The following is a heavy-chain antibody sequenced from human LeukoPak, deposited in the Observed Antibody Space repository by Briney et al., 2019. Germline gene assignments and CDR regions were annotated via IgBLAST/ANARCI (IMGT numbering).Heavy chain of an antibody. CDR2: IYSGGST. D-gene: IGHD1-7*01. V-gene: IGHV3-66*01. Sequence: GGSLRLSCAASGFTVSSNYMSWARQAPGKGLEWVSVIYSGGSTYYADSVKGRFTISRDNSKNTLYLQMNSLRAEDTAVYYCARVELSYYYYGMDVWGQGTTVTVSS. CDR3: ARVELSYYYYGMDV. CDR1: GFTVSSNY. J-gene: IGHJ6*02.